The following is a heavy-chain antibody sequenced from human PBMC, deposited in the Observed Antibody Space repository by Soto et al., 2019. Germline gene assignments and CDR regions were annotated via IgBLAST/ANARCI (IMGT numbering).Heavy chain of an antibody. CDR2: INPNSGGT. D-gene: IGHD3-22*01. J-gene: IGHJ5*02. V-gene: IGHV1-2*04. CDR1: GYTFTGYY. Sequence: GASVKVSCKASGYTFTGYYMHWVRQAPGQGLEWKGWINPNSGGTNYAQKFQGWVTMTRDTSISTAYMELSRLRSDDTAVYYCARATGIYYDSSGYRNWFDPWGQGTLVTVSS. CDR3: ARATGIYYDSSGYRNWFDP.